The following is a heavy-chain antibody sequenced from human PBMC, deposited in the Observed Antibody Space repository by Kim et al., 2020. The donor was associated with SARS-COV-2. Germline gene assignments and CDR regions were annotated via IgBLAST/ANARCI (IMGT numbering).Heavy chain of an antibody. CDR3: ARDVTTGGNWFGP. J-gene: IGHJ5*02. CDR2: IKSDGSST. V-gene: IGHV3-74*01. D-gene: IGHD4-4*01. Sequence: GGSLRLSCAASGFSFSSYWMHWVRQAPGKGLVWVSRIKSDGSSTSYVDSVKGRFTISRDNAKNTLYLQMSSLRAEDTAVYYCARDVTTGGNWFGPWGQGTLLTVSS. CDR1: GFSFSSYW.